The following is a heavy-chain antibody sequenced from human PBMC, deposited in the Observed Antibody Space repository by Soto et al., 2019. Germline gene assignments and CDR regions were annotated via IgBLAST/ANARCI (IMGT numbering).Heavy chain of an antibody. CDR1: GYSFTSYW. V-gene: IGHV5-10-1*01. CDR2: IDPSDSYT. Sequence: GESLKISCKGSGYSFTSYWISWLRQMPGKGLEWMGRIDPSDSYTNYSPSFQGHVTISADKSISTAYLQWSSLKASDTAMSYCTRHKGTAARGGMDVWGQGTTVTVSS. J-gene: IGHJ6*02. D-gene: IGHD6-13*01. CDR3: TRHKGTAARGGMDV.